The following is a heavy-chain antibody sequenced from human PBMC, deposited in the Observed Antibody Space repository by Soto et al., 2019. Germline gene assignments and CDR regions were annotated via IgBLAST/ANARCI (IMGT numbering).Heavy chain of an antibody. Sequence: SETLSLTCAVSGASIGRGYDYWGWIRQPPGKGLEWIGNIDLGGSRSYNPSLKSRVTMSADASKNQLSLRLTSVTATDTAVYYCARNQSAHSGGSHFDTWGQGTLVTVSS. V-gene: IGHV4-39*01. CDR3: ARNQSAHSGGSHFDT. D-gene: IGHD1-26*01. CDR1: GASIGRGYDY. CDR2: IDLGGSR. J-gene: IGHJ5*02.